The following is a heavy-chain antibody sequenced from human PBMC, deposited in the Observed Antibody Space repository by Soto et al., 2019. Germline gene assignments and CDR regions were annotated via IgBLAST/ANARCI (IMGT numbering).Heavy chain of an antibody. D-gene: IGHD2-21*02. CDR2: IYYSGST. J-gene: IGHJ5*02. Sequence: TLSLTCTVSGGSIRSGDYYWAWIRQHPGKGLEWIGYIYYSGSTYYNPSLQSRVTLSVDTSKNQFSLRLSFVTAADTAVYYCARVPRLVATRIGDWFDPWGQGTLVTVSS. V-gene: IGHV4-31*03. CDR3: ARVPRLVATRIGDWFDP. CDR1: GGSIRSGDYY.